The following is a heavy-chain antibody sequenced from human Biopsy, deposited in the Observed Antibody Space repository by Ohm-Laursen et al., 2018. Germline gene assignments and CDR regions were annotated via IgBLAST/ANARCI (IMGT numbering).Heavy chain of an antibody. CDR1: GYTLTGYA. CDR2: INPNTGAT. V-gene: IGHV1-2*02. Sequence: GASVKVSCKASGYTLTGYAMHWVRQAPGEGLEWIGLINPNTGATTYAQKFQGRVTMTRDTSISIAYMELSRLRSDDTAVYYCAADINVWNVNYWGQGTQVIVSS. J-gene: IGHJ4*02. D-gene: IGHD1-1*01. CDR3: AADINVWNVNY.